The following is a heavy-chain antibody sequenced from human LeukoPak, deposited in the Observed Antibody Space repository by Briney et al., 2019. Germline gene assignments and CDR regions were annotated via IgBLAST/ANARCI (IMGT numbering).Heavy chain of an antibody. J-gene: IGHJ4*02. CDR2: IKQDGSEK. Sequence: GGSLRLSCAASGFTFSSYWMSWVRQAPGKGLEWVANIKQDGSEKYYVDSVKGRFTISRDNAKNSLYLQMNSLRAEDTAVYYCARGSGYNYGNFDYWGQGTLVTVSS. V-gene: IGHV3-7*01. CDR1: GFTFSSYW. CDR3: ARGSGYNYGNFDY. D-gene: IGHD5-18*01.